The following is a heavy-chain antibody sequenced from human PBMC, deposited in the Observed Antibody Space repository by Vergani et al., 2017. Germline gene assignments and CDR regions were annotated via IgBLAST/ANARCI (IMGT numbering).Heavy chain of an antibody. CDR2: TYYRSKWYN. CDR3: ARAGETQPPGXCSSTSCYGDAFDI. V-gene: IGHV6-1*01. J-gene: IGHJ3*02. D-gene: IGHD2-2*01. CDR1: GDSVSSNSAA. Sequence: QVQLQQSGPGLVKPSQTLSLTCAISGDSVSSNSAAWNWIRQSPSRGLEWLGRTYYRSKWYNDYAVSVKSRITINPDTSKNQFSLQLNSVTPEDTAVYYCARAGETQPPGXCSSTSCYGDAFDIWGQGTMVTVSS.